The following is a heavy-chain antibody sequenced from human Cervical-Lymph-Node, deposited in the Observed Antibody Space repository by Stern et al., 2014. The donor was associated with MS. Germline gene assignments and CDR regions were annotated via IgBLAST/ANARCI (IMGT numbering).Heavy chain of an antibody. J-gene: IGHJ4*02. CDR3: ARDTCRGGGCYFRY. D-gene: IGHD2-15*01. V-gene: IGHV3-30-3*01. CDR1: GFIFSSYA. Sequence: VQLLESGGGVVQPGRSLRLSCAASGFIFSSYAMHWVRQAPGKGLDWVAFLSNEGSKQFYADSVKGRFPLSRDNSNNTLYLQMNSLRPEDTAVYYCARDTCRGGGCYFRYWGQGILITVSS. CDR2: LSNEGSKQ.